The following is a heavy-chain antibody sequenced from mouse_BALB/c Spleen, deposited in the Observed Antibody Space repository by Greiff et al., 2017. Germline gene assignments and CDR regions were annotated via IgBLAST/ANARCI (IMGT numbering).Heavy chain of an antibody. V-gene: IGHV5-6-3*01. D-gene: IGHD2-1*01. CDR1: GFTFSSYG. CDR3: AREEGNEDAMDY. J-gene: IGHJ4*01. CDR2: INSNGGST. Sequence: EVQVVESGGGLVQPGGSLKLSCAASGFTFSSYGMSWVRQTPDKRLELVATINSNGGSTYYPDSVKGRFTISRDNAKNTLYLQMSSLKSEDTAMYYCAREEGNEDAMDYWGQGTSVTVSS.